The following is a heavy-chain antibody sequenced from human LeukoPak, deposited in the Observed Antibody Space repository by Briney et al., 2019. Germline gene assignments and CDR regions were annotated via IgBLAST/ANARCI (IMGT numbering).Heavy chain of an antibody. CDR2: ISSSSRYI. CDR1: GFTFSGYS. D-gene: IGHD3-22*01. V-gene: IGHV3-21*01. Sequence: PGGSLRLSCAASGFTFSGYSMNWVRQAPGKGLEWVSSISSSSRYIYYADSVKGRFTISRDNSKNTLYLQMNSLRAEDTAVYYCARDRSRAAYYYDSSGYYNWGQGTLVTVSS. J-gene: IGHJ4*02. CDR3: ARDRSRAAYYYDSSGYYN.